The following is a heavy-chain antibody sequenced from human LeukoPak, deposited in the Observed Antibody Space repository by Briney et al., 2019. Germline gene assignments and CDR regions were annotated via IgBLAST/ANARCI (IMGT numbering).Heavy chain of an antibody. CDR3: ARPYGSGNYINLGLDF. CDR1: GVTLINHS. Sequence: SVKVSCKASGVTLINHSIHWVRQAPGQGLEWVGRTVPVFATTAYAQKFQGRVTITADESTSTVHMELSSLTSEDTAVYYCARPYGSGNYINLGLDFWGQGTLVTVSA. D-gene: IGHD3-10*01. V-gene: IGHV1-69*13. CDR2: TVPVFATT. J-gene: IGHJ4*02.